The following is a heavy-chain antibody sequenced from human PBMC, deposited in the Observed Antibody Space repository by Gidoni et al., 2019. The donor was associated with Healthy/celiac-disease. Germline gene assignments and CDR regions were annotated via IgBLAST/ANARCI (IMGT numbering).Heavy chain of an antibody. CDR1: GSPLTSYY. J-gene: IGHJ4*02. D-gene: IGHD1-26*01. V-gene: IGHV1-46*01. CDR2: INASGGST. Sequence: QVQLVQSWAAVKKPGASVKVSCKASGSPLTSYYMHWVRQAPGQGLEWMGIINASGGSTSYAQKCQGRVTMTRDTTTSTVYMELSSLRSEDAAVYYCARGPIVRASYFDYWGQGTLVTVSS. CDR3: ARGPIVRASYFDY.